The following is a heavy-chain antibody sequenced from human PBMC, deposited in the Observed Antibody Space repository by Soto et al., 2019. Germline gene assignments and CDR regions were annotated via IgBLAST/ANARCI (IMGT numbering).Heavy chain of an antibody. V-gene: IGHV4-31*03. CDR2: IYYSGST. Sequence: TLSLTCTVSGDSISSGGYYWSWIRQHPGKGLEWIGYIYYSGSTYYNPSLKSRVTISVDTSKNQFSLKLSSVTAADTAVYYCARESEDLTSNFDYWGQGTLVTVSS. CDR3: ARESEDLTSNFDY. CDR1: GDSISSGGYY. J-gene: IGHJ4*02.